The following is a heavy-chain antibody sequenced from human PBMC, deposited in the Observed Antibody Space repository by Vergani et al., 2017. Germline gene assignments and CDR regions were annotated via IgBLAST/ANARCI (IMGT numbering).Heavy chain of an antibody. V-gene: IGHV3-53*02. CDR3: ARDRKLAYCGGDCYRGFDY. D-gene: IGHD2-21*01. J-gene: IGHJ4*02. Sequence: EVQLVETGGGLIQPGGSLRLSCAASGFTVSSNYMSWVRQAPGKGLEWVSVIYSGGSTYYADSVKGRFTISRDNSKNTLYLQMNSLRAEDTAVYYCARDRKLAYCGGDCYRGFDYWGQGTLVTVSS. CDR2: IYSGGST. CDR1: GFTVSSNY.